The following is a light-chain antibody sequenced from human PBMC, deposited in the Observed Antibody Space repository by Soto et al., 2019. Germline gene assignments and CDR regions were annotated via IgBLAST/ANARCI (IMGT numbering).Light chain of an antibody. CDR2: EVS. CDR3: SSYTSSSTLV. CDR1: SSDVGGYNY. V-gene: IGLV2-14*01. Sequence: QSVLSPTASVSGSPGQSITISCTGTSSDVGGYNYVSWYQQHPGKAPKLMIYEVSNRPSGVSNRFSGSKSGNTAPLTISGLQAEDEADYYCSSYTSSSTLVFGTGTKVTVL. J-gene: IGLJ1*01.